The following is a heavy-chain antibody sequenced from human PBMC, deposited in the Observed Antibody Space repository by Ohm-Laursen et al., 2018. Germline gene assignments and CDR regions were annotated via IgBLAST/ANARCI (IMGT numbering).Heavy chain of an antibody. V-gene: IGHV3-23*01. CDR3: AKDGGDYCSGGSCSQDY. J-gene: IGHJ4*02. CDR2: ISGSGTST. D-gene: IGHD2-15*01. CDR1: GFTFSSYV. Sequence: SLRLSCAASGFTFSSYVMSWVRQAPGKGLEWVSGISGSGTSTYYADFVKGRFTISRDNSKNTLYLQMNSLRAEDTAVYYCAKDGGDYCSGGSCSQDYWGQGTLVTVSS.